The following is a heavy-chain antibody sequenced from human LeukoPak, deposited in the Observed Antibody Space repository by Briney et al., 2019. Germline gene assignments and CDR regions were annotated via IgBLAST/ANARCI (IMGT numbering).Heavy chain of an antibody. V-gene: IGHV1-2*06. J-gene: IGHJ4*02. CDR1: GYTFTGYY. CDR3: ARGSTTQLVNRTGYYFDY. CDR2: INPNSGGT. D-gene: IGHD6-13*01. Sequence: ASVKVSCKASGYTFTGYYMQWVREAPGQGLEWMVRINPNSGGTNYAQKFQGRVTMTRDTSISTAYMELSRLRSDDTAVYYCARGSTTQLVNRTGYYFDYWGQGTLVTVSS.